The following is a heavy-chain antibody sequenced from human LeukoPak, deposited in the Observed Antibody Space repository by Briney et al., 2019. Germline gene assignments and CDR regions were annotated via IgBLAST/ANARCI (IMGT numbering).Heavy chain of an antibody. J-gene: IGHJ3*02. D-gene: IGHD3-10*01. CDR3: ASFLWVRGVITAFDI. CDR1: GYTFTSYY. Sequence: ASVKVSCKASGYTFTSYYMHWVRQAPGQGLEWMGIINPSGGSTSYAQKFQGRVTMTRDTSTSTVYMELSSLRSEDTAVYYCASFLWVRGVITAFDIWGQGTMVTVSS. V-gene: IGHV1-46*01. CDR2: INPSGGST.